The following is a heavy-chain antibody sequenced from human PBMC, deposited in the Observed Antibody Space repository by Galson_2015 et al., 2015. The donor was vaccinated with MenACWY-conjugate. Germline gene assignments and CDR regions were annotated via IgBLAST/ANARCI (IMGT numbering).Heavy chain of an antibody. CDR3: AGSTKWCLDY. V-gene: IGHV4-4*01. CDR1: GGSISSNW. CDR2: VYHDGDT. J-gene: IGHJ4*02. Sequence: CAVSGGSISSNWWSWVRQSPGKGLEWIGEVYHDGDTNYNPSLTGRVTISIDKSKSQFSLNLKSMNGADTAVYFCAGSTKWCLDYWGQGILVTVSS. D-gene: IGHD2-15*01.